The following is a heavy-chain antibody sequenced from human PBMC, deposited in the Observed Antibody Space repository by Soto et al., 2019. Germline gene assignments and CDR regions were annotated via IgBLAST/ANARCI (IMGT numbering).Heavy chain of an antibody. Sequence: KTSETLSLTCCVSGGTIRSSYWLTWVRQLPGKGLEWIGEIFRSGSSNYAPSLESRVTMSVDKSKNQFYLTLTSVTSADTAVYFCARGRGRYSSGWSWFDPWGQGILVTVSS. V-gene: IGHV4-4*02. CDR3: ARGRGRYSSGWSWFDP. J-gene: IGHJ5*02. CDR1: GGTIRSSYW. D-gene: IGHD6-19*01. CDR2: IFRSGSS.